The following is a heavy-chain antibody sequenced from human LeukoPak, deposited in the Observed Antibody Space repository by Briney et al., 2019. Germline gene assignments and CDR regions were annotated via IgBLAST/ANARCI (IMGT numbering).Heavy chain of an antibody. CDR3: ARVGIAVAGTVGYFDY. Sequence: GGSLRLSCAASGFTVSSNYVSWVRQAPGKGLECVLVIYSGGSTYYADSVKGRFTISRDNSKNTLYLQMNSLRAEDTAVYYCARVGIAVAGTVGYFDYWGQGTLVTVSS. V-gene: IGHV3-66*01. CDR1: GFTVSSNY. D-gene: IGHD6-19*01. J-gene: IGHJ4*02. CDR2: IYSGGST.